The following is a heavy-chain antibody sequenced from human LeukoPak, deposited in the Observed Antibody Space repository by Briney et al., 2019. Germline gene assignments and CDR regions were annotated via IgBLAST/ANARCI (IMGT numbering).Heavy chain of an antibody. V-gene: IGHV4-61*02. Sequence: SETLSLTCTVSGGSISSGSYYWSWIRQPAGKGLEWIGRIYTSGSTNYNPSLKSRVTISVDTSKNQFSLKLSSVTAADTAVYYCARDSNWFDPWGQGTLVTVSS. J-gene: IGHJ5*02. CDR1: GGSISSGSYY. CDR2: IYTSGST. CDR3: ARDSNWFDP.